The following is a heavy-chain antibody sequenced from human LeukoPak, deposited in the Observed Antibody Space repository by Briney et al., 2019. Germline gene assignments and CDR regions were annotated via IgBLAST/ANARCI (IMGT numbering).Heavy chain of an antibody. D-gene: IGHD4-17*01. CDR1: GFTFGDYA. V-gene: IGHV3-49*03. CDR3: KTVTALYAFDI. J-gene: IGHJ3*02. Sequence: GGSLRLSCTASGFTFGDYAMSWLRQAPGKGLEWVGFIRSKAYGGTTEYAASVKGRFTISRDDSKSIAYLQMNSLKTEDTAVYYCKTVTALYAFDIWGQGTMVTVSS. CDR2: IRSKAYGGTT.